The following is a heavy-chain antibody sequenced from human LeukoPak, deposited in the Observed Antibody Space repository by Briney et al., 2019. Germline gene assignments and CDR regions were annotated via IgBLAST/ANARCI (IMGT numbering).Heavy chain of an antibody. CDR1: GGSISSYY. CDR3: ARQPMVVGAARGAYFGY. V-gene: IGHV4-59*08. CDR2: IYYSGST. Sequence: SETLSLTCTVSGGSISSYYWSWIRQPPGKGLEWIGYIYYSGSTNYNPSLKSRVTISVDTSKNQFSLRLNSVTAADTAVYYCARQPMVVGAARGAYFGYWGQGTLVTVSS. J-gene: IGHJ4*02. D-gene: IGHD1-26*01.